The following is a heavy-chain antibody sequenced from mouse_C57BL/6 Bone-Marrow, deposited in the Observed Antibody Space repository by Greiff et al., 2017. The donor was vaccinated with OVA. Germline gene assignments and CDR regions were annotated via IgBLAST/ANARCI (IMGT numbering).Heavy chain of an antibody. J-gene: IGHJ3*01. CDR2: IYPGDGDT. CDR3: ARPYGSSPWFAY. V-gene: IGHV1-82*01. D-gene: IGHD1-1*01. CDR1: GYAFSSSW. Sequence: VQLQESGPELVKPGASVKISCKASGYAFSSSWMNWVKQRPGKGLEWIGRIYPGDGDTNYNGKFKGKATLTADKSSSTAYMQLSSLTSEDSAVYFCARPYGSSPWFAYWGQGTLVTVSA.